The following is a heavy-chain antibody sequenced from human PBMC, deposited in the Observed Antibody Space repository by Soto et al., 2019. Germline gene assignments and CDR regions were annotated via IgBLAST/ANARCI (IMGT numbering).Heavy chain of an antibody. D-gene: IGHD3-22*01. CDR2: IYYSGST. J-gene: IGHJ4*02. Sequence: SETLSLTCTVSGGSISSGDYYWSWIRQPPGKGLEWIGYIYYSGSTYYNPSLKSRVTISVDTSKNQFSLKLSSVTAADTAVYYCARAIHGSSGPYFDYWGQGTLVTVSS. CDR1: GGSISSGDYY. V-gene: IGHV4-30-4*01. CDR3: ARAIHGSSGPYFDY.